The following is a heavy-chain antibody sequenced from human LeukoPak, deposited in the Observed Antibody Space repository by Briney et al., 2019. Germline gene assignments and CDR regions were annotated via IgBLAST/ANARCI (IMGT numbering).Heavy chain of an antibody. CDR2: ISSSSSYI. CDR1: GFTFSSYS. D-gene: IGHD5-18*01. V-gene: IGHV3-21*01. CDR3: ARDPPRRAAMVGGWFDY. Sequence: PGGSLRLSCAASGFTFSSYSMNWVRQAPGKGLEWVSSISSSSSYIYYADSVKGRFTISRDNAKNSLYLQMNSLRAEDTAVYYCARDPPRRAAMVGGWFDYWGQGTLVTVSS. J-gene: IGHJ4*02.